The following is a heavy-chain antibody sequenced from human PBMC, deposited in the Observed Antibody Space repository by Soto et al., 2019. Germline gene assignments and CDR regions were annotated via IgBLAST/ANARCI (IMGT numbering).Heavy chain of an antibody. J-gene: IGHJ5*02. Sequence: PGESLKISCKGSGYSFPSYWIGWVRQMPGKGLEWMGSIYPGNSETRYSPSFQGQVTISADKSISTAYLQWNSLKASDTAIYYCAKRSYSYDTSPFHYWSHLWCQTPLVSGSS. D-gene: IGHD3-22*01. V-gene: IGHV5-51*01. CDR1: GYSFPSYW. CDR2: IYPGNSET. CDR3: AKRSYSYDTSPFHYWSHL.